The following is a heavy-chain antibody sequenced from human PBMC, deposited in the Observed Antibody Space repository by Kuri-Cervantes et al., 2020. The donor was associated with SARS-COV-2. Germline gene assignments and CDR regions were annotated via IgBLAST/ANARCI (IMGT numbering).Heavy chain of an antibody. CDR3: AREGSRSSSHPVYY. CDR2: INPNSGGT. J-gene: IGHJ4*02. D-gene: IGHD6-6*01. Sequence: ASVKVSCKASGYTFTGYYMHWVRQAPGQGLEWMGWINPNSGGTNYAQKFQGRVTMTRDTSISTAYMELSRLRSDDTAVYYCAREGSRSSSHPVYYWGQGTLVTVSS. CDR1: GYTFTGYY. V-gene: IGHV1-2*02.